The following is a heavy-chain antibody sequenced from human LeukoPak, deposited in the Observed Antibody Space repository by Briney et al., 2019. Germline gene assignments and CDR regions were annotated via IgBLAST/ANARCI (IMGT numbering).Heavy chain of an antibody. CDR2: MNPSSGNT. J-gene: IGHJ6*03. CDR1: GYTFTSYD. V-gene: IGHV1-8*01. Sequence: ASVKVSCKASGYTFTSYDINWVRQAPGQGLEWMGWMNPSSGNTGCAQKFQGRVTMTSNTSISTAYMELSSLRYDDTAVYYCARGIVATYYYYYYMDVWGKGTTVTISS. D-gene: IGHD5-12*01. CDR3: ARGIVATYYYYYYMDV.